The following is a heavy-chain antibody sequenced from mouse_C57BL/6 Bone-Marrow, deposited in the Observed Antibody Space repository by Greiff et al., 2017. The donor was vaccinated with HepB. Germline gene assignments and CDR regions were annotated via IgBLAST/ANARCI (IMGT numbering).Heavy chain of an antibody. CDR1: GFNIKDDY. V-gene: IGHV14-4*01. CDR3: AFITTVVGPSWFAY. CDR2: IDPENGDT. Sequence: LQQSGAELVRPGASVKLSCTASGFNIKDDYMHWVKQRPEQGLEWIGWIDPENGDTEYASKFQGKATITADTSSNTAYLQLSSLTSEDTAVYYCAFITTVVGPSWFAYWGQGTLVTVSA. D-gene: IGHD1-1*01. J-gene: IGHJ3*01.